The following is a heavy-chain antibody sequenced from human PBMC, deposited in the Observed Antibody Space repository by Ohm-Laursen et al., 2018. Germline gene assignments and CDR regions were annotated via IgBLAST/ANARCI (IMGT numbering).Heavy chain of an antibody. CDR3: VREPMQTYSYFDY. J-gene: IGHJ4*02. D-gene: IGHD5-18*01. CDR2: VYYTGTT. V-gene: IGHV4-4*07. Sequence: SETLSLTCSVSGDSMNDYYWSWIRQPAGKGLEYIGRVYYTGTTDYNPSLNSRVTVSIDTSNNQFSLNLNSVTAADTAVYYCVREPMQTYSYFDYWGQEALVTASS. CDR1: GDSMNDYY.